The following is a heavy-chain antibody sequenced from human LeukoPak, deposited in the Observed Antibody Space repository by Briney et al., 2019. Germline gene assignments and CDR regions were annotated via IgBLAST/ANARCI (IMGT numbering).Heavy chain of an antibody. D-gene: IGHD6-13*01. CDR2: IYSSEST. CDR3: ARHDAGNWYPYFDN. CDR1: GGSINNYY. Sequence: PSETLSLTCTVSGGSINNYYWSWIGQPPRRGLGWIGCIYSSESTNDSPALNRRVTIPVDTPKHQFALKLSSVTAADTAVYYCARHDAGNWYPYFDNWGEGTLVSVSS. V-gene: IGHV4-59*08. J-gene: IGHJ4*02.